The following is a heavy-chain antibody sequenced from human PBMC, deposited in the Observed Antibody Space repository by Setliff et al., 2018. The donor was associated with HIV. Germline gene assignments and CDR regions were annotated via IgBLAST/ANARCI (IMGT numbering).Heavy chain of an antibody. CDR1: GAPLNGFF. Sequence: NPSETLSLTCAVYGAPLNGFFWSWVRQRPERGLEWIGEVNHSGTTNYNPSLKSRVTISVDTSKNQFSLKLSSVTAADTAVYYCARDRATMVRGAEGVDYWGQGTLVTVSS. J-gene: IGHJ4*02. CDR2: VNHSGTT. V-gene: IGHV4-34*01. D-gene: IGHD3-10*01. CDR3: ARDRATMVRGAEGVDY.